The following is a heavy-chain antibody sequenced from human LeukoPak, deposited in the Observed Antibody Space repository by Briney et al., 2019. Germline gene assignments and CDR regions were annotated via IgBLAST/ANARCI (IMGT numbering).Heavy chain of an antibody. D-gene: IGHD1-1*01. CDR2: VSDDGSTT. CDR1: GFTFSSYG. CDR3: VRHNAARAFDI. Sequence: GGSLRLSCAASGFTFSSYGMHWVRQAPGKGLVWVSRVSDDGSTTTYADSVKGRFTISRDNAKNTLYLRMNSLRPEDTAVYYCVRHNAARAFDIWGQGTVVIVS. V-gene: IGHV3-74*03. J-gene: IGHJ3*02.